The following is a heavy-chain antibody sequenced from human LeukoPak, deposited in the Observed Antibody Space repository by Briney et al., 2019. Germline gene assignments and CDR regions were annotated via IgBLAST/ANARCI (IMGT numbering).Heavy chain of an antibody. Sequence: GGSLRLSCAASGFTFSSYGMHWVRQAPGKGLEWVSFTWYDGSHKDYADSVKGRFTISRDNSKNSLYLQMNSLRAEDIALYYCAKDRAAAAGTGYYFDYWGQGTLVTVSS. CDR3: AKDRAAAAGTGYYFDY. V-gene: IGHV3-30*02. J-gene: IGHJ4*02. CDR2: TWYDGSHK. CDR1: GFTFSSYG. D-gene: IGHD6-13*01.